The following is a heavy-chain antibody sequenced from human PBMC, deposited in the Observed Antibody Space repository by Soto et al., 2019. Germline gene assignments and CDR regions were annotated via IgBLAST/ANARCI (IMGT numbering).Heavy chain of an antibody. CDR2: ISYDGSNK. CDR1: GFTFSSYG. J-gene: IGHJ6*02. V-gene: IGHV3-30*18. D-gene: IGHD2-2*02. Sequence: PGGSLRLSCAASGFTFSSYGMHWVRQAPGKGLEWVAVISYDGSNKYYADSVKGRFTVSRDNSKNTLYLQMNSLQVEDTAIYYCAKHLEYTPSDGMDVWGHGTTVTVSS. CDR3: AKHLEYTPSDGMDV.